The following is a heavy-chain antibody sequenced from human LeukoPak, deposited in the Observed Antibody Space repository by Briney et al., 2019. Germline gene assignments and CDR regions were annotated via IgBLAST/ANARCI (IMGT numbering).Heavy chain of an antibody. CDR2: IIPIFGTA. Sequence: SVKVSCKASGGTFSSYAISWVRQAPGQGLEWMGGIIPIFGTANYAQKFQGRVTITADESTSTAYMELSSLRSEDTAVYYCARPRGWYNYYYGTDVWGQGTTVTVSS. D-gene: IGHD6-19*01. V-gene: IGHV1-69*13. J-gene: IGHJ6*02. CDR1: GGTFSSYA. CDR3: ARPRGWYNYYYGTDV.